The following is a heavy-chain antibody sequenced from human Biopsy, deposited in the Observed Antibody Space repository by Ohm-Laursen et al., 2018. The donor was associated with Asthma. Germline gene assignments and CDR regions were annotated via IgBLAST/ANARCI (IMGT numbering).Heavy chain of an antibody. CDR1: GGSITSSSYY. Sequence: SDTLSLTCTVSGGSITSSSYYWGWIRQPPGKGMEWIGSMYHSGSPYCHPSLKSRATISVDTSKNQLSLKMSSVTAADMAVYFCVGHQYSSSWSTFDYWGQGALVTVSS. J-gene: IGHJ4*02. CDR2: MYHSGSP. V-gene: IGHV4-39*01. CDR3: VGHQYSSSWSTFDY. D-gene: IGHD3-22*01.